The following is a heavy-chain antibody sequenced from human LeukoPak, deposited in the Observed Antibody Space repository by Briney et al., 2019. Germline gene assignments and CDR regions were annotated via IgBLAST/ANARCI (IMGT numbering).Heavy chain of an antibody. J-gene: IGHJ4*02. CDR3: ASDGRRSGSYSNYFDY. CDR1: GFTLSTSG. Sequence: GGSLRLSCAASGFTLSTSGMHWVRQAPGKGLEWVAFIRYDGSSAFYADSVKGRFTISRDNSKNTVFLQMNSLRGEDAALYYCASDGRRSGSYSNYFDYWGQGTLVTVSS. D-gene: IGHD3-10*01. V-gene: IGHV3-30*02. CDR2: IRYDGSSA.